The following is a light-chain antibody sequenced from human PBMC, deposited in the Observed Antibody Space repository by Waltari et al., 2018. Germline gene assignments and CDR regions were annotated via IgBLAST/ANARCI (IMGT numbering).Light chain of an antibody. Sequence: DIQMTQSPSSLSASVGDRVTITCRASQSVTTYLNWYQQKPGKAPNLLISATSILQSGVPSRFSGSGSGTDFTLTISSLQPEDFATYYCQQSRTAPLTFGGGTNVEIK. J-gene: IGKJ4*01. CDR2: ATS. V-gene: IGKV1-39*01. CDR3: QQSRTAPLT. CDR1: QSVTTY.